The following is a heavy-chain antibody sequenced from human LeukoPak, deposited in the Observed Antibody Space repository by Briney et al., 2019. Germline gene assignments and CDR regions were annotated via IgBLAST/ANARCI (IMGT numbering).Heavy chain of an antibody. Sequence: GGSLRLSCAASGFTFSSYWMSWVRQAPGKGLEWVANIDEDGSDKYYVDSVKGRFIISRDNAKNSVYLQMNSLRAEDTAIYYCARGPLISAAGISWGQGTLVTVSS. J-gene: IGHJ4*02. V-gene: IGHV3-7*01. CDR2: IDEDGSDK. CDR3: ARGPLISAAGIS. CDR1: GFTFSSYW. D-gene: IGHD6-13*01.